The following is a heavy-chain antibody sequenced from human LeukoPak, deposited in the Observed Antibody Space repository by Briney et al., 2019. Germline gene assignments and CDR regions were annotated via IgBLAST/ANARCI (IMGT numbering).Heavy chain of an antibody. V-gene: IGHV1-3*01. CDR3: AREGGYYDSSGYSFDY. CDR2: INAGNGNT. J-gene: IGHJ4*02. D-gene: IGHD3-22*01. CDR1: GYTFTSYA. Sequence: GASVKVSCKASGYTFTSYAMHWVRQAPGQRLEWMGWINAGNGNTKYSQRFQGRVTITRDTSASTAYMELSSLRSEDTAVYYCAREGGYYDSSGYSFDYWGQGTLVTVSS.